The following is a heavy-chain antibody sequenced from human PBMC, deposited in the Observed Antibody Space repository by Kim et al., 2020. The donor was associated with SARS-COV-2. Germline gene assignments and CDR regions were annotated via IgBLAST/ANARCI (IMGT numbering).Heavy chain of an antibody. J-gene: IGHJ6*03. CDR1: GGSFSGYY. D-gene: IGHD3-10*01. V-gene: IGHV4-34*01. Sequence: SETLSLTCAVYGGSFSGYYWSWIRQPPGKGLEWIGEINHSGSTNYNPSLKSQVTITVDTSKNQFSLKLSSVTAADTGVYYCARARNYGSVSYYKNYYYYYMDVWGKGTTVTVSS. CDR3: ARARNYGSVSYYKNYYYYYMDV. CDR2: INHSGST.